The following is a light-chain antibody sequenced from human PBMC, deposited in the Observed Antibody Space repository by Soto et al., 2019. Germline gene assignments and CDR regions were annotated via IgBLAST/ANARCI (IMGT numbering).Light chain of an antibody. CDR3: QVYGPSPPIT. J-gene: IGKJ5*01. CDR1: ESVSTN. V-gene: IGKV3-15*01. Sequence: EIEMTQSPATLSLAPGERVTLSCRASESVSTNLAWYQQKAGQAPRLLIHDASTRATGIPARFSGSGSGTEFILTISSVESEDFAVYYCQVYGPSPPITFGQGTRLEIK. CDR2: DAS.